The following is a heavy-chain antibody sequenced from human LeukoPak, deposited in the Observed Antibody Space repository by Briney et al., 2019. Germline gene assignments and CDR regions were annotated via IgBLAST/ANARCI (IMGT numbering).Heavy chain of an antibody. Sequence: GGSLRLSCAASGFTFDNYAMHWVRQPPGKGLEWVSLFSGDGDSTYFADSVKGRFTVSRDNSKNSLYLQMNSLTPEDTALYYCAKEALFTSLDYWGQGTLVTVSS. CDR3: AKEALFTSLDY. D-gene: IGHD2/OR15-2a*01. CDR1: GFTFDNYA. CDR2: FSGDGDST. V-gene: IGHV3-43*02. J-gene: IGHJ4*02.